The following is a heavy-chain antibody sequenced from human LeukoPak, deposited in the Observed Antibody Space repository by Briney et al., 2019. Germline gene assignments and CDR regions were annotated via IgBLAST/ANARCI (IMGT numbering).Heavy chain of an antibody. Sequence: GGSLRLSCAASGFTFSSYCMHWVRQAPGKGLVWVSRINSDGSSTSYVDSVKGRFTISRDNAKNTLYLQMNSLRAEDKAVYYCARATGYSYGYSRFDYWGQGTLVTVSS. V-gene: IGHV3-74*01. CDR1: GFTFSSYC. D-gene: IGHD5-18*01. J-gene: IGHJ4*02. CDR3: ARATGYSYGYSRFDY. CDR2: INSDGSST.